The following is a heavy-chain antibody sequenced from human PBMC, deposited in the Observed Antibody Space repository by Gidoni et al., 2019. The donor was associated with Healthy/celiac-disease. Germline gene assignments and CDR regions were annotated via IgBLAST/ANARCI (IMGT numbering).Heavy chain of an antibody. CDR3: ARVVVVVAARSDY. V-gene: IGHV3-7*01. CDR2: IKQDGSEK. CDR1: GFTFSSYW. Sequence: EVQLVESGGGLVQPGGSLRLACAASGFTFSSYWMSWVRQAPGKGLEWVANIKQDGSEKYYVDSVKGRFTISRDNAKNSLYLQMNSLRAEDTAVYYCARVVVVVAARSDYWGQGTLVTVSS. D-gene: IGHD2-15*01. J-gene: IGHJ4*02.